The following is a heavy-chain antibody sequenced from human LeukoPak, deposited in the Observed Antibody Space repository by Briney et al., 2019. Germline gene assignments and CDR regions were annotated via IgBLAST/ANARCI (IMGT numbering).Heavy chain of an antibody. D-gene: IGHD3-22*01. Sequence: GGSLRLSCAASGFIFSNYWMSWVRQAPEKGLEWVANINQEGSEKSHVDSVKGRFTISRDNAKNSLYLQMNSLRAEDTAVYYCVRSAYYDSSGHYYGGYFDYWGQGTLVTVSS. CDR3: VRSAYYDSSGHYYGGYFDY. V-gene: IGHV3-7*01. CDR1: GFIFSNYW. CDR2: INQEGSEK. J-gene: IGHJ4*02.